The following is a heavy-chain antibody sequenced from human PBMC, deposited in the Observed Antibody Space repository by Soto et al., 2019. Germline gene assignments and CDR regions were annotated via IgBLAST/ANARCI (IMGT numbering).Heavy chain of an antibody. V-gene: IGHV1-69*12. CDR3: ARARNSRSWFDP. Sequence: QVQLVQSGAEVKKPGSSVKVSCKSSGGTFSSYAISCVRQAPGQGLEWMGGIIPIFGTANYAQKFQGRVTITEDESTSTAYMELSSLRSEDTSVYYCARARNSRSWFDPWGQGTLVTVSS. J-gene: IGHJ5*02. D-gene: IGHD1-1*01. CDR1: GGTFSSYA. CDR2: IIPIFGTA.